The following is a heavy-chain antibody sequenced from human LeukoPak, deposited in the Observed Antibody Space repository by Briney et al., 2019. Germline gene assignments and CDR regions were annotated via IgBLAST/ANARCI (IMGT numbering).Heavy chain of an antibody. CDR1: GGSINNYNYY. J-gene: IGHJ4*02. V-gene: IGHV4-39*01. CDR3: ARHTMSSYYFDY. D-gene: IGHD3-10*02. Sequence: SETLSLTCTVSGGSINNYNYYWGWIRQPPGKGLEWIGSIYYSGSTYHNPSLKSRVTISVDTSKNQFSLKLSSVTAADTAVYYCARHTMSSYYFDYWGQGTLVTVSS. CDR2: IYYSGST.